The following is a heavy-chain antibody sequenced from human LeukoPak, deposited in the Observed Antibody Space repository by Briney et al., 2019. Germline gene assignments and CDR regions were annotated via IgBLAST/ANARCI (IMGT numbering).Heavy chain of an antibody. CDR1: GGSFSGYY. D-gene: IGHD3-16*02. V-gene: IGHV4-34*01. J-gene: IGHJ4*02. Sequence: SETLSLTCAVYGGSFSGYYWSWIRQPPGKGLEWIGEINHSGSTNYNPSLKSRVTISVDTSKNQFSLKLSSVTAADTAVYYCARGLRDYVWGSYRYPHEYYFDYWGQGTLVTVSS. CDR2: INHSGST. CDR3: ARGLRDYVWGSYRYPHEYYFDY.